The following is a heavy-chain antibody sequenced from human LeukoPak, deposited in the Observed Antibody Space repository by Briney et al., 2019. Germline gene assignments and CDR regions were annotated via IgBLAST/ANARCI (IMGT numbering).Heavy chain of an antibody. CDR1: GGSISSYY. CDR2: NYYSGST. D-gene: IGHD2-8*01. CDR3: AGEIVLMVPGAFDI. J-gene: IGHJ3*02. Sequence: SETLSLTCTVSGGSISSYYWSWIRQPPGKGLEWIGYNYYSGSTNYNPSLKSRVTISVDTSKNQFSLKLSSVTAADTAVYYCAGEIVLMVPGAFDIWGQGTMVTVSS. V-gene: IGHV4-59*01.